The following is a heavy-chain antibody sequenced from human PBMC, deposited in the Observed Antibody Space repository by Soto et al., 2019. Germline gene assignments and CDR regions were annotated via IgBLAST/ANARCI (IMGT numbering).Heavy chain of an antibody. Sequence: PGGSLRLSCAASGFTFSTYSMNWVRQAPGKGLEWVSAISGSGGSTYYADSVKGRFTISRDNSKNTLYLQMNSLRAEDTAVYYCAKDAVLRFLEWSPYYYYGMDVWGQGTTVTVSS. CDR1: GFTFSTYS. CDR3: AKDAVLRFLEWSPYYYYGMDV. J-gene: IGHJ6*02. V-gene: IGHV3-23*01. CDR2: ISGSGGST. D-gene: IGHD3-3*01.